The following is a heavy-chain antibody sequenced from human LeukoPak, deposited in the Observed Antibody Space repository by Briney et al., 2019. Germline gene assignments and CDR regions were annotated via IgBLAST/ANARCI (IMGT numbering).Heavy chain of an antibody. CDR3: AKAHSSGYYRGDYYMDV. Sequence: GGSLRLSCAASGFTFSSYGMHWVRQAPGKGLEWVAFIRYDGSNKYYADSVKGRFTISRDNSKNTLYLQMNSLRAEDTAVYYCAKAHSSGYYRGDYYMDVWGKGTTVTISS. V-gene: IGHV3-30*02. CDR1: GFTFSSYG. J-gene: IGHJ6*03. D-gene: IGHD3-22*01. CDR2: IRYDGSNK.